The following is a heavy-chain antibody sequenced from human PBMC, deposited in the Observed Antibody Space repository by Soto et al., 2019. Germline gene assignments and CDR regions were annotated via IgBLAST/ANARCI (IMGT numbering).Heavy chain of an antibody. V-gene: IGHV4-59*01. CDR2: ISNSGGT. J-gene: IGHJ4*02. D-gene: IGHD1-26*01. CDR1: GGSISTYS. Sequence: QVQLQESGPGLVKPSETLSLTCTVSGGSISTYSWTWTRQPPGKGLEWVGYISNSGGTNSDPSLKSRVTISMDTSKNQFSLKLTSVTAADTAVYYCARDFRAVGALDYWGQGRLVTVYS. CDR3: ARDFRAVGALDY.